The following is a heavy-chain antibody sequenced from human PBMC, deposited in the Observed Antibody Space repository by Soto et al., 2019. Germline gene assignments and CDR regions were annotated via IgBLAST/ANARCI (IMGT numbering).Heavy chain of an antibody. CDR1: GDSISSSHW. D-gene: IGHD7-27*01. CDR3: ARDAPNTGPFDS. Sequence: QVQLQESGPGLVKPSGTLSLTCAVSGDSISSSHWWSWVRQPPGKWLEWVAEIYHTGGTNYNPSLKSRLTISIDTAKNQFSLKLASVTAADTAVYYCARDAPNTGPFDSWGQGTLVTVSS. J-gene: IGHJ4*02. V-gene: IGHV4-4*02. CDR2: IYHTGGT.